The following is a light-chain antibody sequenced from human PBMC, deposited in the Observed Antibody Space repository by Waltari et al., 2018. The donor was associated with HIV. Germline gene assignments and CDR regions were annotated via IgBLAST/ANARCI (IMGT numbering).Light chain of an antibody. CDR2: NGS. Sequence: SYVLTQPPSVSVAPGKTARITCGGNNIGSKSVHWYQQKPGQAPVLVIYNGSERPSGSPERFSGSNSGNTATLTISRVEAGDEADYYCQVWDSSSDHPGVFGTGTKVTVL. J-gene: IGLJ1*01. V-gene: IGLV3-21*04. CDR1: NIGSKS. CDR3: QVWDSSSDHPGV.